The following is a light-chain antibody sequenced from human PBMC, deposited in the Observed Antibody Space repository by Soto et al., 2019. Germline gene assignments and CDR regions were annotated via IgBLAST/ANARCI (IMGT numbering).Light chain of an antibody. CDR2: DVS. J-gene: IGLJ1*01. Sequence: QSALTQPPSVSGSPGQSVTISCTGTSADVGIYNRVAWYQQPPGTSPKLVICDVSNRPSGVPDRFSGSKSGRTASLTISGLQAEDEADYYCSSYTTSNTYVFGTGTKLTFL. V-gene: IGLV2-18*02. CDR3: SSYTTSNTYV. CDR1: SADVGIYNR.